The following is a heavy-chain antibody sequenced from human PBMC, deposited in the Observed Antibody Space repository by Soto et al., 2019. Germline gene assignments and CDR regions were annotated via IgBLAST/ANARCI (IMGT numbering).Heavy chain of an antibody. V-gene: IGHV4-4*07. Sequence: LSLTCSVSGGTISGYYWTWIRQPAGKGLEWIGRIYSSGNTKYNPSLQSRVTMSLDTSNNQFSLRLTSVTAADTAVYYCARGQRFSDWFDPWGQGTLGTAPQ. D-gene: IGHD3-3*01. CDR2: IYSSGNT. CDR1: GGTISGYY. CDR3: ARGQRFSDWFDP. J-gene: IGHJ5*02.